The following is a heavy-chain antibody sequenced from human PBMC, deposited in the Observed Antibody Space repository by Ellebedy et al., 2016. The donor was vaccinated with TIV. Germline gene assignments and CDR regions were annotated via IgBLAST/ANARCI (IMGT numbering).Heavy chain of an antibody. CDR1: GFTFSSYA. V-gene: IGHV3-23*01. D-gene: IGHD1-26*01. CDR3: AGEVGARQINS. Sequence: GESLKISCVASGFTFSSYAMCWVRQAPGKGLEWVSTISDSGGNTHFPDSVKGRFTISRDNSRNTVYLQMNNLRVEDTAVYYCAGEVGARQINSWGQGTQVTVSS. J-gene: IGHJ4*02. CDR2: ISDSGGNT.